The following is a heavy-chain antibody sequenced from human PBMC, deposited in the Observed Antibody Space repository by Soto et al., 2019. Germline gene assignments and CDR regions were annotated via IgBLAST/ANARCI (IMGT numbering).Heavy chain of an antibody. CDR1: GFTFANYW. CDR2: MXXXGXXX. J-gene: IGHJ4*02. V-gene: IGHV3-74*01. CDR3: ATAEVDY. Sequence: PGESLKISCAASGFTFANYWMHWVRQAPGKGLXXXSXMXXXGXXXXYAGSVKGRFIVSRDNARKTLYLQMNSLRAEDTAVYYCATAEVDYWGPGTLVTVSS.